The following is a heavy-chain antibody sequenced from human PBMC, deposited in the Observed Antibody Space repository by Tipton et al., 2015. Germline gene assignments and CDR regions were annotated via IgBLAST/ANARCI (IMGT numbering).Heavy chain of an antibody. J-gene: IGHJ5*02. CDR2: IYYSGIT. V-gene: IGHV4-31*03. Sequence: TLSLTCTVSGGSISSGGYYWSWIRQHPGKGLEWIGYIYYSGITYYNPSLTSRVTISVDTSKNQFSLKLTSVTAADMAVYYCARDSGYGTVAHWGRGSLVTVSS. D-gene: IGHD5-12*01. CDR1: GGSISSGGYY. CDR3: ARDSGYGTVAH.